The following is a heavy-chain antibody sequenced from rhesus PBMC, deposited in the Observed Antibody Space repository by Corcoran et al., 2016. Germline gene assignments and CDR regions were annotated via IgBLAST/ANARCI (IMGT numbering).Heavy chain of an antibody. J-gene: IGHJ6*01. V-gene: IGHV4S10*01. Sequence: QVQLQESGPGVVKPSETLSLTCAVSGGSIRDSYRWSWIRHPPGKGLEWIGYIYAVSPNTNYNTPHKGRVTISQDASKNQFSLKLSSVTAADTAVYYCARVTVACYGLDSWGQGVVVTVSS. D-gene: IGHD4-29*01. CDR1: GGSIRDSYR. CDR2: IYAVSPNT. CDR3: ARVTVACYGLDS.